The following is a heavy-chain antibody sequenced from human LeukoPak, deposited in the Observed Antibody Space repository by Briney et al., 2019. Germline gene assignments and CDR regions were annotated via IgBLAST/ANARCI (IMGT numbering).Heavy chain of an antibody. Sequence: SETLSLTCTVYGGSFSGYYWIWIRQPPGKGLEWIGEINHSGSTNYNPSLKSRVTISVDTSKNQFSLKLSSVTAADTAVYYCARSDIAAAGAPFDYWGQGTLVTVSS. D-gene: IGHD6-13*01. CDR2: INHSGST. CDR1: GGSFSGYY. J-gene: IGHJ4*02. CDR3: ARSDIAAAGAPFDY. V-gene: IGHV4-34*01.